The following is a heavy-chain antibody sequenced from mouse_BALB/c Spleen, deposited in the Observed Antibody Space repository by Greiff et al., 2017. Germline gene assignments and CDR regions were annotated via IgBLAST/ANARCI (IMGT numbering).Heavy chain of an antibody. J-gene: IGHJ4*01. Sequence: EVQLQQSGTVLARPGASVKMSCKASGYSFTSYWMHWVKQRPGQGLEWIGAIYPGNSDTSYNQKFKGKAKLTAVTSASTAYMELSSLTNEDSAVYYCTKEKYALAMDYWGQGTSVTVSS. V-gene: IGHV1-5*01. CDR1: GYSFTSYW. D-gene: IGHD2-14*01. CDR3: TKEKYALAMDY. CDR2: IYPGNSDT.